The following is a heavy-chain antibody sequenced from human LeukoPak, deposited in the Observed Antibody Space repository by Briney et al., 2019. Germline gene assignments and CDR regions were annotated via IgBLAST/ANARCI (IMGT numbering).Heavy chain of an antibody. D-gene: IGHD2-15*01. J-gene: IGHJ4*02. V-gene: IGHV3-23*01. CDR1: RVIFNMYG. CDR2: IDSSGGNT. CDR3: AGYVGPGAFFDY. Sequence: GGSLRLSCVASRVIFNMYGMAWVRQAPGKGPEWVSTIDSSGGNTHYADSLKGRFIISRDNSRDTVYLQMNSLRLEDTATYYCAGYVGPGAFFDYWGQGSTVTVSS.